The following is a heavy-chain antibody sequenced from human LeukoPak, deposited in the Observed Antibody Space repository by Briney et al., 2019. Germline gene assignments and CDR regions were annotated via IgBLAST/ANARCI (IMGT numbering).Heavy chain of an antibody. Sequence: GASVKVSFKASGYTFTGYHMHWVRQAPGQGLEWVGWVNPNNGDTNYAQKFQGRVTMSRDTSISTAYMELNSLRSDDTAVYYCARRETNTQWGFDYWGQGTLVTVSS. CDR1: GYTFTGYH. CDR3: ARRETNTQWGFDY. CDR2: VNPNNGDT. J-gene: IGHJ4*02. D-gene: IGHD1-26*01. V-gene: IGHV1-2*02.